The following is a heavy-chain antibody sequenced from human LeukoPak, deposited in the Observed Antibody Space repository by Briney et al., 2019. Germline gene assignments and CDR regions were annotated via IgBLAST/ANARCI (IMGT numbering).Heavy chain of an antibody. V-gene: IGHV4-59*08. Sequence: SETLSLTCTVSGGAISSHYWRWIRQPPGKGLEWIGYIYYSGRTNYNTSLKSRATISVDTSKNQFSLKLSSVTAADTAVYYFARRNLAGLSGWFDPWGQGTLVTVSS. CDR3: ARRNLAGLSGWFDP. J-gene: IGHJ5*02. CDR1: GGAISSHY. D-gene: IGHD1-14*01. CDR2: IYYSGRT.